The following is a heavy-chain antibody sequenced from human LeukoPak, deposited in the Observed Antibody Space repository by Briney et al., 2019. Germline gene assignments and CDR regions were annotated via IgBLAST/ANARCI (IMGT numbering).Heavy chain of an antibody. V-gene: IGHV3-23*01. CDR1: GFTFSSYD. J-gene: IGHJ6*03. CDR3: AKRGNPAVGHHYLDV. D-gene: IGHD2-2*01. Sequence: GGSLRLSCAASGFTFSSYDMSWVRQAPGEGLEWVSSVTLSGANTFYADSVMGRFTISRDNSKNTLYLQMNSLSAEDTAVYYCAKRGNPAVGHHYLDVWGEGTPVSLSS. CDR2: VTLSGANT.